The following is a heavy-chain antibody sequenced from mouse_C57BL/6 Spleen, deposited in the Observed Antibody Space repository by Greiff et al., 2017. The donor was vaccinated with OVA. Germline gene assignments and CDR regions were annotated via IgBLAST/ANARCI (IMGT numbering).Heavy chain of an antibody. Sequence: EVQGVESGGDLVKPGGSLKLSCAASGFTFSSYGMSWVRQTPDKRLEWVATISSGGSYTYYPDSVKGRFTISRDNAKNTLYLQMSSLKSEDTAMYYCARRGTTVVANFDYWGQGTTLTVSS. CDR2: ISSGGSYT. J-gene: IGHJ2*01. V-gene: IGHV5-6*01. D-gene: IGHD1-1*01. CDR1: GFTFSSYG. CDR3: ARRGTTVVANFDY.